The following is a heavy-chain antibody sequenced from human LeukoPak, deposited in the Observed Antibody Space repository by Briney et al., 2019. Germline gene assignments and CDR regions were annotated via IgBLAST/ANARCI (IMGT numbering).Heavy chain of an antibody. Sequence: GGSLRLSCAASGFTFSSYAMSWVRQAPGKGLEWAGRIRKGANGYSTEYAASVKGRFTISRDDSKNSLYLQMNNLKTEDTAVYYCVRPSYYCSGGSCPLDYWGQGTLVTVSS. J-gene: IGHJ4*02. CDR1: GFTFSSYA. V-gene: IGHV3-72*01. CDR2: IRKGANGYST. CDR3: VRPSYYCSGGSCPLDY. D-gene: IGHD2-15*01.